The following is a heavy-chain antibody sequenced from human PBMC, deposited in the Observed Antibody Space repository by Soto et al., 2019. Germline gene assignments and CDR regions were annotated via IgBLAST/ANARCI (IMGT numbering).Heavy chain of an antibody. CDR1: GFTFSSYG. D-gene: IGHD3-22*01. V-gene: IGHV3-33*01. J-gene: IGHJ4*02. CDR2: IWYDGSNK. Sequence: GGSLRLSCAASGFTFSSYGMHWVRQAPGKGLEWVAVIWYDGSNKYYADSVKGRFTISRDNSKNTLYLQMNSLRAEDTAVYYCAREGYSYGDYYDSSGYPEPYYFDYWGQGTLVTVSS. CDR3: AREGYSYGDYYDSSGYPEPYYFDY.